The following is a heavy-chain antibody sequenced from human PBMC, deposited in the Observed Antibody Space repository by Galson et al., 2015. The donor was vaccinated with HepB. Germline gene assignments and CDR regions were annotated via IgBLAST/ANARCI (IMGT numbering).Heavy chain of an antibody. D-gene: IGHD6-13*01. CDR1: GFTFSSYA. Sequence: SLRLSCAASGFTFSSYAMHWVRQAPGKGLEWVAVIWYDGSNKYYADSVKGRFTISRDNSKNTLYLQMNSLRAEDTAVYYCAREAKVFIYSSKDAFDIWGQGTMVTVSS. J-gene: IGHJ3*02. V-gene: IGHV3-33*08. CDR2: IWYDGSNK. CDR3: AREAKVFIYSSKDAFDI.